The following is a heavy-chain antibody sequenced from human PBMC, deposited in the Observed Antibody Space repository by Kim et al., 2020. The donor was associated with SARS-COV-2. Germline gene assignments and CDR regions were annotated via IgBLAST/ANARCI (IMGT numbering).Heavy chain of an antibody. CDR2: IYYSGST. V-gene: IGHV4-31*03. CDR1: GGSISSGGYY. Sequence: SETLSLTCTVSGGSISSGGYYWSWIRQHPGKGLEWIGYIYYSGSTYYNPSLKSRVTISVDTSKNQFSLKLSSVTAADTAVYYCARDPLNHPVPLGYYDYYVMDVWGQGTTVTVSS. J-gene: IGHJ6*02. CDR3: ARDPLNHPVPLGYYDYYVMDV.